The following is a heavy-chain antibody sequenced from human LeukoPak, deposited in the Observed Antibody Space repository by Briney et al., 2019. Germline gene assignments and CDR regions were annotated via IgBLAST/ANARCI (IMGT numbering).Heavy chain of an antibody. V-gene: IGHV3-30-3*01. D-gene: IGHD1-26*01. Sequence: GGSLRLSCAASGFTFSSYAMHWVRQAPGKGLEWVAVISYDGSNKYYADSVKGRFTISRDNSKNTLYLQMNSLRAEDTAVYYCARDSGSYSLYYYYYGMDVWGQGTTVTVSS. CDR2: ISYDGSNK. CDR1: GFTFSSYA. J-gene: IGHJ6*02. CDR3: ARDSGSYSLYYYYYGMDV.